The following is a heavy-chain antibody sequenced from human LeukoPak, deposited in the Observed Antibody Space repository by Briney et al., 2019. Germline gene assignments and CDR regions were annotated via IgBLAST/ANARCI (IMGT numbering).Heavy chain of an antibody. CDR2: ISYDGSNK. Sequence: LRLSCAASGFTFSSYAMHWVRQAPGKGLEWVAVISYDGSNKYYADSVKGRFTISRDNSKNTLYLQMNSLRAEDTAVYYCARGGDLLFLFSGRARGMAVGGQGPTVTVSS. D-gene: IGHD3-16*01. CDR3: ARGGDLLFLFSGRARGMAV. J-gene: IGHJ6*02. CDR1: GFTFSSYA. V-gene: IGHV3-30-3*01.